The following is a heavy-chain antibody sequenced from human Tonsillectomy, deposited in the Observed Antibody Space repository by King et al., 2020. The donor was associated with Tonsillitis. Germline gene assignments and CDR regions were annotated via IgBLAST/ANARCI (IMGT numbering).Heavy chain of an antibody. J-gene: IGHJ3*01. CDR1: GFTFRNYW. D-gene: IGHD5-24*01. Sequence: QLVQSGGGFVQPGGSLRLSCAASGFTFRNYWMNWVRQAPGKGREWVATIKQAGSEKYFVDALKGRFTSSRYNDKKSLYLQMNSLRAEDTAVYYCARDLGDGYNSGANVFDLWGQGTMVTVSS. V-gene: IGHV3-7*01. CDR2: IKQAGSEK. CDR3: ARDLGDGYNSGANVFDL.